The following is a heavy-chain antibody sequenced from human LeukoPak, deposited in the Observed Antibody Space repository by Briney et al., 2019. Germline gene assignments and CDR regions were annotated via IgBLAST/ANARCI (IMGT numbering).Heavy chain of an antibody. Sequence: GGSLRLSCAASGLTFTSFAMSWVRQAPGKGLEWVSAISGSGDTTYYADSVKGRFTISRDNLENTLYTQMNSLRVEDTAVYYCAKGHSAHGTGFDYWGQGTLVISSS. CDR3: AKGHSAHGTGFDY. CDR1: GLTFTSFA. CDR2: ISGSGDTT. D-gene: IGHD1-26*01. J-gene: IGHJ4*02. V-gene: IGHV3-23*01.